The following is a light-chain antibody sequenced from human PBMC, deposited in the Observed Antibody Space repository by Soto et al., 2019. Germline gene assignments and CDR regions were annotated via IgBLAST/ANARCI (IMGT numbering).Light chain of an antibody. Sequence: DIQMTQSPSTLSGSVGDRVTITCRARQTISSWLAWYQQKPGKAPKLLIYKASTLKSGVPSRFSGSGSGTEFTLTISSLQPDDFATYYCQHYNSYSEAFDQGTKVELK. CDR2: KAS. CDR1: QTISSW. CDR3: QHYNSYSEA. J-gene: IGKJ1*01. V-gene: IGKV1-5*03.